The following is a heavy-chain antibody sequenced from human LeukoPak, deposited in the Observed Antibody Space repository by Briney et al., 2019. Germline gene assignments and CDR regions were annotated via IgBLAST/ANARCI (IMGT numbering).Heavy chain of an antibody. CDR3: ARTAPVGDAFDF. D-gene: IGHD2-21*02. CDR2: ISSDSTYI. Sequence: PGGSLRLSCAASGFTFSSYSMNWVRQAPGKGLEGVSSISSDSTYIYYDASLQGRFSISSDNAKNSLYLQLNSLSAEDTSVYYCARTAPVGDAFDFWGQGTMVTVSS. CDR1: GFTFSSYS. V-gene: IGHV3-21*01. J-gene: IGHJ3*01.